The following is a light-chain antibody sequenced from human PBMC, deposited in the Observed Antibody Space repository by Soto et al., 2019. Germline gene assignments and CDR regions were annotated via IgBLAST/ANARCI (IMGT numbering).Light chain of an antibody. J-gene: IGKJ4*01. CDR3: LQHNSYPALT. CDR1: EGIGND. CDR2: AAS. Sequence: DIQMTQSPSSLSPSVGDSVTITCRASEGIGNDLGWYQKKPGKAPKRXXYAASSLQSGVPSRFSGSGSGTELTLTISSLQTEYFATYYCLQHNSYPALTFGGGTKVDIK. V-gene: IGKV1-17*01.